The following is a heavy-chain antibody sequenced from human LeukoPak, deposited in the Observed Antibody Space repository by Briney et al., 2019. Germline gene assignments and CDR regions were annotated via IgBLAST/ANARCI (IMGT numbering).Heavy chain of an antibody. D-gene: IGHD3-3*01. CDR2: ISVEVQTT. Sequence: GGSLRLSCEASGFTFSTHAMNWIRQTPGKGLELLSLISVEVQTTTLASSVKGRFTISRDNSKNTLYLEMNSLRVEDTAIYYCAKDGYYSSANHFARLHFDLWGRGTRVTVSS. CDR3: AKDGYYSSANHFARLHFDL. CDR1: GFTFSTHA. J-gene: IGHJ2*01. V-gene: IGHV3-23*01.